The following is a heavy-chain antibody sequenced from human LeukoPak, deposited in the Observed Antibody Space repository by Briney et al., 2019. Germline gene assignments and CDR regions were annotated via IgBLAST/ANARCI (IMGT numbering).Heavy chain of an antibody. CDR1: GFTFSSYG. V-gene: IGHV3-30*18. CDR3: AKDLVYLGYCSSTSCYAYAIDI. CDR2: ISYDGSNK. D-gene: IGHD2-2*01. J-gene: IGHJ3*02. Sequence: GGSLRLSCAASGFTFSSYGMHWVRQAPGKGLEWVAVISYDGSNKYYADSVKGRFTISRDNSKNTLYLQMNSLKAEDTAVYYCAKDLVYLGYCSSTSCYAYAIDIWGQGTMVTVSS.